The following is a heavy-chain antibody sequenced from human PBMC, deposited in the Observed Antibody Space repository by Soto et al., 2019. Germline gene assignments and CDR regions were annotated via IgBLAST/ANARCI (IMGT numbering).Heavy chain of an antibody. J-gene: IGHJ4*02. V-gene: IGHV3-30-3*01. D-gene: IGHD2-21*02. Sequence: GGSLRLSCAASGFTFSSYAMHWVRQAPGKGLEWVAVISYDGSNKYYADSVKGRFTISRDNSKNTLYLQMNSLRAEDTAVYYCARDPIVVVTDIPFDFWGQGTLVTVSS. CDR1: GFTFSSYA. CDR3: ARDPIVVVTDIPFDF. CDR2: ISYDGSNK.